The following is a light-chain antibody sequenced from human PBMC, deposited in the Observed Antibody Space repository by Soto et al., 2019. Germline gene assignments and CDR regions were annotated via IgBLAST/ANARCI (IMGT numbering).Light chain of an antibody. Sequence: IRMTQAPSSFSASTGDRVTITCRASQGISSYLAWYQQKPGKAPKLLIYAASTLQSGVPSRFSGSGSGTDFTLTISCLQSEDFATYYCQQYYSYPFTFGPGTKVDIK. CDR1: QGISSY. CDR3: QQYYSYPFT. V-gene: IGKV1-8*01. CDR2: AAS. J-gene: IGKJ3*01.